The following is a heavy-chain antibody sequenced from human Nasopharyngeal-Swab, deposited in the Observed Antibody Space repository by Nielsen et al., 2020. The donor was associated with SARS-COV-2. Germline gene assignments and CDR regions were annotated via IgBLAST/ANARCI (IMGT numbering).Heavy chain of an antibody. V-gene: IGHV3-15*01. CDR2: IKSKTDGGTT. Sequence: WIRQPPGKGLEWVGRIKSKTDGGTTDYAAPVKGRFTISRDDSKNTLYLQMNSLKTEDTAVYYCTTAYSLFYYDFWSGYNWYFDLWGRGTLVTVSS. CDR3: TTAYSLFYYDFWSGYNWYFDL. D-gene: IGHD3-3*01. J-gene: IGHJ2*01.